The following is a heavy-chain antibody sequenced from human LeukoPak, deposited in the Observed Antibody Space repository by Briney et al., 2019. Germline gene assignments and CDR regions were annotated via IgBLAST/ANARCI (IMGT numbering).Heavy chain of an antibody. D-gene: IGHD6-13*01. CDR3: ARDRSSSWKRLTN. V-gene: IGHV1-8*01. J-gene: IGHJ4*02. CDR1: GYTLTSYD. Sequence: ASVKVSCKASGYTLTSYDINWVRQATGQGLEWMGWMNPNSGNTGYAQKFQGRVTMTRNTSISTAYMELSSLRSEDTAVYYCARDRSSSWKRLTNWGQGTLVTVSS. CDR2: MNPNSGNT.